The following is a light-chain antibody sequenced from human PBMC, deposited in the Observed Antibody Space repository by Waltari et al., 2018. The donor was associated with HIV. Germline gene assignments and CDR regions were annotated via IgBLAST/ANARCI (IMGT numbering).Light chain of an antibody. J-gene: IGKJ5*01. CDR1: QSVFSN. Sequence: VMTQSPVTLSVSPGERATLSCRASQSVFSNLAWLQQKPSQAPRLLIYDASTRATGVPARFSGSGSGTEFTLTITNLQPDDFAVYYCQQYNMWPPITFGQGTRVEMK. V-gene: IGKV3-15*01. CDR2: DAS. CDR3: QQYNMWPPIT.